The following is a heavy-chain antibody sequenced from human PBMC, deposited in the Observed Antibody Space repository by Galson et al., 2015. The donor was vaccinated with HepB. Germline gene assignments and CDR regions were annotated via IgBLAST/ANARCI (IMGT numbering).Heavy chain of an antibody. CDR1: GFTFSSHA. J-gene: IGHJ6*03. V-gene: IGHV3-23*01. Sequence: SLRLSCAASGFTFSSHAMSWVRQAPGKGLEWVSGISGSGDTTYYVGSVEGRFTISRDNSKNTLYMQINSLTAEDTAVYYCAKRISITFFGPGKNYMDVWGKGTTVTVSS. CDR2: ISGSGDTT. D-gene: IGHD3-3*01. CDR3: AKRISITFFGPGKNYMDV.